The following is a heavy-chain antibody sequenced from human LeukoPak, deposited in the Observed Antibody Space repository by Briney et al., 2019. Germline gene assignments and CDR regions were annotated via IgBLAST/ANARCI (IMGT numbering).Heavy chain of an antibody. CDR3: TREARPYDTSAYQQV. D-gene: IGHD3-22*01. Sequence: GGSLRLSCAASGFTFSTYTMHWVRQAPGKGLEWVAGISYDGSNEYYAESVKGRFTISRDNSKNTLYLQMNSQRPEDTAIYYCTREARPYDTSAYQQVWGQGTLVTVSS. V-gene: IGHV3-30-3*01. CDR2: ISYDGSNE. CDR1: GFTFSTYT. J-gene: IGHJ4*02.